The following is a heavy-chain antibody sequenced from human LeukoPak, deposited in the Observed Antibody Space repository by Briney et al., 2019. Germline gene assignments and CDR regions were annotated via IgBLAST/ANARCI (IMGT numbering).Heavy chain of an antibody. V-gene: IGHV4-34*01. Sequence: SETLSLTCAVYGGSFSGYYWSWIRQPPGKGLEWIGEINHSGSTNYNPSLKSRVTISVDTSKNQFSLKLSSVTAADTAVYYCARAGRGSFDYWGQGTLVSVSS. CDR3: ARAGRGSFDY. D-gene: IGHD3-10*01. J-gene: IGHJ4*02. CDR2: INHSGST. CDR1: GGSFSGYY.